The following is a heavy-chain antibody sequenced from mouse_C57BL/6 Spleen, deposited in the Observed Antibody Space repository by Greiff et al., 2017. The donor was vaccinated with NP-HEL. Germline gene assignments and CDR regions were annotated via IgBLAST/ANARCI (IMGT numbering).Heavy chain of an antibody. Sequence: EVKLVESGGGLVKPGGSLKLSCAASGFTFSSYAMSWVRQTPEKRLEWVATISDGGSYTYYPDNVKGRFTISRDNAKNNLYLQMSHLKSKDTAMYYCARAGDDYERYYFDYWGQGTTLTVSS. CDR3: ARAGDDYERYYFDY. CDR2: ISDGGSYT. CDR1: GFTFSSYA. J-gene: IGHJ2*01. V-gene: IGHV5-4*03. D-gene: IGHD2-4*01.